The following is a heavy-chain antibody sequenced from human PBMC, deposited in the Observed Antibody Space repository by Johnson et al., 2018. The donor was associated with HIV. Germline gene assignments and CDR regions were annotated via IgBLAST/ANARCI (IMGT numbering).Heavy chain of an antibody. CDR3: ARDRPSGSYYVDAFDI. J-gene: IGHJ3*02. Sequence: QMLLVESGGGLVKPGGSLRLSCAASGFTFSNAWMSWVCQAPGKGLEWVAVISYDGSNKYYADSVKGRFTISRDNSKNTLYLQMNSLRAEDTAVYYCARDRPSGSYYVDAFDIWGQGTMVTVSS. CDR1: GFTFSNAW. D-gene: IGHD1-26*01. CDR2: ISYDGSNK. V-gene: IGHV3-30-3*01.